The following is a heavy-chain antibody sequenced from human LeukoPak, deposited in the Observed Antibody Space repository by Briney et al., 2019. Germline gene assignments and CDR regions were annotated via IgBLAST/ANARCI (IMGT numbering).Heavy chain of an antibody. J-gene: IGHJ4*02. CDR2: ISSTSSPI. Sequence: PGGSLRLSCAASGFTFSTYSMNWVRQAPGKGLEWVSYISSTSSPIYYADSVKGRFTISRDNAENSLYLQMNSLRDEDTAVYYCAREVARLFDYWGQGTLVTVSS. V-gene: IGHV3-48*02. D-gene: IGHD5-12*01. CDR1: GFTFSTYS. CDR3: AREVARLFDY.